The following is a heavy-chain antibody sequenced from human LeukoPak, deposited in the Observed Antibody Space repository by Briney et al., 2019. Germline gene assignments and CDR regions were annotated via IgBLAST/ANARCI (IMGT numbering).Heavy chain of an antibody. CDR2: IYYSGST. V-gene: IGHV4-59*08. D-gene: IGHD3-9*01. CDR3: ARHSSYYDILTGYYPHFDY. Sequence: PSETLSLTCTVSGGSISSYYWGWIRQPPGKGLEWIGYIYYSGSTNYNPSLKSRVTISVDTSKNQFSLKLSSVTAADTAVYYCARHSSYYDILTGYYPHFDYWGQGTLVTVSS. J-gene: IGHJ4*02. CDR1: GGSISSYY.